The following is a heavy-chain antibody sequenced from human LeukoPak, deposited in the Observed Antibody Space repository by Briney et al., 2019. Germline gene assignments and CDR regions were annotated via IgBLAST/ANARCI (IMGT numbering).Heavy chain of an antibody. CDR1: GFTLSTYE. CDR3: ARDDSLVYDILAGYPPSGYYGVDV. D-gene: IGHD3-9*01. J-gene: IGHJ6*04. V-gene: IGHV3-48*03. CDR2: INSRGTIT. Sequence: PGGSLSLSCTASGFTLSTYEMNWFRQAPGKGLEWVSYINSRGTITYYPASMKGRFTISRDNAKNSLSLQLSSLRAEDTATYYCARDDSLVYDILAGYPPSGYYGVDVWGKGTTVTVPS.